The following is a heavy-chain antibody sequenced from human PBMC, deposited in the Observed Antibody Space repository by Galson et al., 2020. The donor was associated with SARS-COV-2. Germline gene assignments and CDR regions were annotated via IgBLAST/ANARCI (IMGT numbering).Heavy chain of an antibody. CDR3: ARDGSWGSPALFDY. D-gene: IGHD3-16*01. Sequence: SETLSLTCTVSGSSISGYQWSWIRQPAGRGLEWIGRIFIGGTTYYSPSLRSRVVMSLDTSKNQFSLRLSSVTAADTAVYCCARDGSWGSPALFDYWGQGILVTVSS. J-gene: IGHJ4*02. CDR1: GSSISGYQ. CDR2: IFIGGTT. V-gene: IGHV4-4*07.